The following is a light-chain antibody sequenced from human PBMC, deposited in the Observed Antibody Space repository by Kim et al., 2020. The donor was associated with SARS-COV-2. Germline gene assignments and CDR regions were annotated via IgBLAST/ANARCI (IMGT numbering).Light chain of an antibody. CDR3: QQYDDWPPWT. Sequence: SPCETAAPSCRATRRVSSTVACYQQKPRQPPRRLLYGASTRATDILASFSGSGSGADFTLTISSLQSEDLAVYHCQQYDDWPPWTFGQGTKVDIK. CDR2: GAS. V-gene: IGKV3-15*01. J-gene: IGKJ1*01. CDR1: RRVSST.